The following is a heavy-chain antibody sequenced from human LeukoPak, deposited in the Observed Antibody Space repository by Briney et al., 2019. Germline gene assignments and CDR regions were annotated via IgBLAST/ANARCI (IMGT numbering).Heavy chain of an antibody. CDR1: GFTFSSYG. V-gene: IGHV3-30*02. D-gene: IGHD2-2*01. Sequence: PGGSLRLSCAASGFTFSSYGMNWVRQAPGKGLEWLTFIRNDGSNKYYADSVRGRFTISRDNSKNTLYLQMNSLRVEDTAVYYCAKDSSTSCHDWGQGTLVTVSS. CDR2: IRNDGSNK. J-gene: IGHJ4*02. CDR3: AKDSSTSCHD.